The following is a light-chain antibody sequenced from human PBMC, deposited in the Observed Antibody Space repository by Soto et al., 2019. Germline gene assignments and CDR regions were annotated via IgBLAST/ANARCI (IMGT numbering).Light chain of an antibody. CDR2: DAS. V-gene: IGKV1-5*01. J-gene: IGKJ1*01. CDR3: QQYNNFWT. CDR1: QSISRW. Sequence: DIQMTQFPSALSASVGDRVTITCRTSQSISRWLAWYQQKPGKAPRLLIYDASYLERGVPSRFSGSGSGTDFTLTISDLQPDDLGTYYCQQYNNFWTFGPGTKVDIK.